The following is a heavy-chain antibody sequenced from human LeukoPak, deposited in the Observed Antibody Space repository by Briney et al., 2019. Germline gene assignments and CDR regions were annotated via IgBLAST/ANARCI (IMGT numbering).Heavy chain of an antibody. Sequence: GGSLRLSRAASGFTVSTNYMSWVRQAPGKGLEWVSIIYSGGSTYYADSVKGRFTISRDKSKNTLFLQMNSLRAEDTAVYYCASSGYYSDFDYWGQGTLVTVSS. CDR1: GFTVSTNY. CDR2: IYSGGST. D-gene: IGHD3-22*01. V-gene: IGHV3-53*01. CDR3: ASSGYYSDFDY. J-gene: IGHJ4*02.